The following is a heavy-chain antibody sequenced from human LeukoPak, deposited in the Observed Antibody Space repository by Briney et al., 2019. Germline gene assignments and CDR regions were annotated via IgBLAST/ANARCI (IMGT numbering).Heavy chain of an antibody. CDR1: GYTFTSYA. J-gene: IGHJ4*02. V-gene: IGHV1-3*01. D-gene: IGHD6-13*01. CDR3: ARDYPGIAAAGPFDY. Sequence: ASVKVSCKASGYTFTSYAMHWVRQAPGQRLEWMGWINAGNGNTKYSQKFQGRVTITRDTSASTAYMELSSLRSEDTAVYYCARDYPGIAAAGPFDYWGQGTLVTASS. CDR2: INAGNGNT.